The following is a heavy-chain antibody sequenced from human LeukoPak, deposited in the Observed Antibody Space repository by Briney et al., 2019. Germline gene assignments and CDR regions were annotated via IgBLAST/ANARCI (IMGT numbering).Heavy chain of an antibody. CDR1: GFTFSSYG. CDR3: ARDYGDHEPLDY. J-gene: IGHJ4*02. CDR2: IWYDGSNK. Sequence: GGSLRLSCAASGFTFSSYGMHWVRQAPGKGLEWVAVIWYDGSNKYCADSVKGRFTISRDNSKNTLYLQMNSLRAEDTAVYYCARDYGDHEPLDYWGQGTLVTVSS. D-gene: IGHD4-17*01. V-gene: IGHV3-33*01.